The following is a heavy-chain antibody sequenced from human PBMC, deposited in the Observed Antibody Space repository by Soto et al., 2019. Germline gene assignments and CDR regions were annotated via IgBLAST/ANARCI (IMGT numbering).Heavy chain of an antibody. D-gene: IGHD1-26*01. CDR2: ISGSGGST. Sequence: EVQLLESGGGLVQPGGSLRLSCAASGFTFSSYAMSWVRQAPGKGLEWVSAISGSGGSTYYADSVKGRFTISRDNSKNELYLQMNSLRAEEPAVYYCARAPTTPYYYCGMDVWGQGTTVTVSS. V-gene: IGHV3-23*01. CDR3: ARAPTTPYYYCGMDV. CDR1: GFTFSSYA. J-gene: IGHJ6*02.